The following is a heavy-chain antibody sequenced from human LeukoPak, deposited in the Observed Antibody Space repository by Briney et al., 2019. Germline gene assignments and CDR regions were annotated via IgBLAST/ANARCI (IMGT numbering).Heavy chain of an antibody. CDR2: ISAYNGNT. CDR1: GYTFTSYG. J-gene: IGHJ4*02. D-gene: IGHD3-22*01. CDR3: ARVYDSSGYYFFDY. Sequence: ASVKVSCKASGYTFTSYGISWVRQAAGQGLGWRGWISAYNGNTNYAQKLQGRVTMTTDTSTSTAYMELRSLRSDDTAVYYCARVYDSSGYYFFDYWGQGTLVTVSS. V-gene: IGHV1-18*01.